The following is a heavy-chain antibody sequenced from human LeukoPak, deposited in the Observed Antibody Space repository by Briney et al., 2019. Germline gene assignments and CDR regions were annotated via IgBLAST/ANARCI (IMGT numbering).Heavy chain of an antibody. D-gene: IGHD6-6*01. CDR3: ARDRSSSSGRYYYYYMDV. V-gene: IGHV4-34*01. CDR2: INHSGST. CDR1: GGSFSGYY. J-gene: IGHJ6*03. Sequence: SETLSLTCAVYGGSFSGYYWSWIRQPPGKGLEWIGEINHSGSTNYNPSFKSRVTISVDTSKNQFSLKLSSVTAADTAVYYCARDRSSSSGRYYYYYMDVWGKGTTVTVSS.